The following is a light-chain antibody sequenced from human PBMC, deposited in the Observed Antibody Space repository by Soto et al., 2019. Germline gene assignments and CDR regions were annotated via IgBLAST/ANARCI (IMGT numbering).Light chain of an antibody. CDR1: QSVGSS. V-gene: IGKV3-11*01. J-gene: IGKJ2*01. Sequence: EIVLTQSPATLSLSPGERATLSCRASQSVGSSLAWFQHKPGQAPRLLIYDASNRATGIPARFSGSGSGTDFTLTISSLEPEDFAVYYWQQGSNWPRTFGQGTKLEIK. CDR2: DAS. CDR3: QQGSNWPRT.